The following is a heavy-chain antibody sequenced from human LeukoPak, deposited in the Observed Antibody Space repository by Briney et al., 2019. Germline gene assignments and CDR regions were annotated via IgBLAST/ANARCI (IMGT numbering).Heavy chain of an antibody. CDR2: IYPGDSDT. D-gene: IGHD6-19*01. CDR3: AKVAVGAFDY. V-gene: IGHV5-51*01. Sequence: PGESLKISCKGSGYRFGNYWLGWVRQMPGKGLEWMGIIYPGDSDTRYSPSFQGHVTISVDKFISTAYLQWSSLKASDTAMYYCAKVAVGAFDYWGQGTLVTVSS. J-gene: IGHJ4*02. CDR1: GYRFGNYW.